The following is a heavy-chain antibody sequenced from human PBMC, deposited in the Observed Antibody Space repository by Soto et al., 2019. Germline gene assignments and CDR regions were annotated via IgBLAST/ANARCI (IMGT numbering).Heavy chain of an antibody. CDR2: INHSGST. Sequence: PSETLSLTCAVYGGSFSGYYWSWIRQPPGKGLEWIGEINHSGSTNYNPSLKSRVTISVDTSKNQFSLKLSSVTAADTAVYYCASGAAAVHYWGKGTLVTVSS. CDR1: GGSFSGYY. D-gene: IGHD6-13*01. J-gene: IGHJ4*02. CDR3: ASGAAAVHY. V-gene: IGHV4-34*01.